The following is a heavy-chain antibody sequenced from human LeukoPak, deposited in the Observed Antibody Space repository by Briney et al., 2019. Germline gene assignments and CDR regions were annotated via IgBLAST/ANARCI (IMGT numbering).Heavy chain of an antibody. CDR1: GFTFSSYA. D-gene: IGHD3-22*01. Sequence: GGYLRLSCAASGFTFSSYAMSWVRQAPGKGLEWVSAISGSGGSTYYADSVKGRFTISRDTSKNTLYLQMNSLRAEDTAVYYCAKFGNYYDSSGYLYWGQGTLVSVSS. CDR3: AKFGNYYDSSGYLY. CDR2: ISGSGGST. J-gene: IGHJ4*02. V-gene: IGHV3-23*01.